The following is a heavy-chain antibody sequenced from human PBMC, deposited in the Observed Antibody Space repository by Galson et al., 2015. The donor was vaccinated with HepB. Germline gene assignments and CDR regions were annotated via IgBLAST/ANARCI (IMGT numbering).Heavy chain of an antibody. V-gene: IGHV7-4-1*02. J-gene: IGHJ6*03. CDR1: GYTLTYYA. Sequence: SVKVSCKASGYTLTYYAMNWVRQAPGQGLEWMGWINTRTGDPTYAQGFTGRVVFSFDTSVSTAYLQISSLKAEDTAVYYCSRAYYGNYYYMDVWGKGTTVTVSS. D-gene: IGHD3-3*01. CDR3: SRAYYGNYYYMDV. CDR2: INTRTGDP.